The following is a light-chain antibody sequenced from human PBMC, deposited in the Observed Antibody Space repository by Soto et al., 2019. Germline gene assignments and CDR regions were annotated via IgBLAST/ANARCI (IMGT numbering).Light chain of an antibody. Sequence: EIVLTQSPGTLSLSPGERATLSCRASQSVPSNYLAWYQQKRGQAPRLLIYGPSTRATDIPDRFSGSGSGTDFTLTISRLEPEDFAVYYCQQYGRSPYTFGQGTKLEIK. CDR3: QQYGRSPYT. J-gene: IGKJ2*01. CDR1: QSVPSNY. CDR2: GPS. V-gene: IGKV3-20*01.